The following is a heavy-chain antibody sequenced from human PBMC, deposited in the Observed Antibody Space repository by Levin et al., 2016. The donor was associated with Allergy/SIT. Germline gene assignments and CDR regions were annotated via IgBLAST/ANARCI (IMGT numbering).Heavy chain of an antibody. D-gene: IGHD3-3*01. Sequence: GGSLRLSCAASGFTFSSYEMNWVRQAPGKGLEWVSYISSSGSTIYYADSVKGRFTISRDNAKNSLYLQMNSLRAEDTAVYYCARLRATGSREWSRPRRDYYYYGMDVWGQGTTVTVSS. J-gene: IGHJ6*02. CDR1: GFTFSSYE. CDR2: ISSSGSTI. V-gene: IGHV3-48*03. CDR3: ARLRATGSREWSRPRRDYYYYGMDV.